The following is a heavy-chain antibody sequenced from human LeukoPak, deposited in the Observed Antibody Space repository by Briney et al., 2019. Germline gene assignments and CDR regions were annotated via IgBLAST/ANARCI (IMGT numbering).Heavy chain of an antibody. Sequence: GESLKISCKASGYIFTLYSITWVRQMPGKGLEWMGIIYPGDSDTRYSPSFQGQVTISADKSITTAYLQWTSLKASDTAIYYCARQDDYELDYWGQGTLVTVSS. D-gene: IGHD4-17*01. V-gene: IGHV5-51*01. CDR3: ARQDDYELDY. J-gene: IGHJ4*02. CDR2: IYPGDSDT. CDR1: GYIFTLYS.